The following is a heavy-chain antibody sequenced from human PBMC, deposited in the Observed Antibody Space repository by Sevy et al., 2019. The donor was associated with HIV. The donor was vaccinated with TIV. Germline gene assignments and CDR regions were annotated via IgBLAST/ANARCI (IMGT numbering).Heavy chain of an antibody. J-gene: IGHJ4*02. CDR1: AFSFNTYA. Sequence: GGSLRLSCAASAFSFNTYAMSWVRRAPGKGLEWVSTISGSGDSTFYSDSVKGRFTISRDNSKNTLYLQMNSLRAEVTAVYYCAKPRGSFYFDYWGQGTLVTVSS. CDR3: AKPRGSFYFDY. D-gene: IGHD3-16*01. V-gene: IGHV3-23*01. CDR2: ISGSGDST.